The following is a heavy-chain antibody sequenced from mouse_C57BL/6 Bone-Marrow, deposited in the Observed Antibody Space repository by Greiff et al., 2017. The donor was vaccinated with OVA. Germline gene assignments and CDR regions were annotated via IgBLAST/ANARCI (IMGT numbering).Heavy chain of an antibody. J-gene: IGHJ3*01. CDR2: IYPRDGST. CDR3: ARSGIYYYGSSLSWFAY. Sequence: VQLQQSDAELVKPGASVKISCKVSGYTFTDHTIHWMKQRPEQGLEWIGYIYPRDGSTKYNEQFKGKATLTADKSSSTAYLQLNSLTSEDSAVYFCARSGIYYYGSSLSWFAYWGQGTLVTVSA. CDR1: GYTFTDHT. V-gene: IGHV1-78*01. D-gene: IGHD1-1*01.